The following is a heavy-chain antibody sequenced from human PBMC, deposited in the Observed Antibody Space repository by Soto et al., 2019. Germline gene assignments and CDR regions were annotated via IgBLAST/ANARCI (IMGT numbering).Heavy chain of an antibody. CDR3: ARVRVSQPDY. Sequence: PSETLSLTCTVSGASISSGGYYWSWIRQHPGKGLEWIGYIYYSGSTNYNPSLKSRVTISVDTSKNQFSLKLSSVTAADTAVYYCARVRVSQPDYWGQGTLVTVSS. CDR1: GASISSGGYY. D-gene: IGHD2-21*01. J-gene: IGHJ4*02. CDR2: IYYSGST. V-gene: IGHV4-61*08.